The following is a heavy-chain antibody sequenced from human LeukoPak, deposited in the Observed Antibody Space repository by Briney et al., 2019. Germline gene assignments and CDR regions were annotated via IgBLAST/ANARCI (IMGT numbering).Heavy chain of an antibody. CDR1: GGTISSDSYY. D-gene: IGHD3-22*01. J-gene: IGHJ6*02. CDR2: IYASGST. V-gene: IGHV4-61*02. CDR3: ARGDYYDSSGYPTYYYYGMDV. Sequence: PSQTLSLTCTVSGGTISSDSYYWLWIPQPAGKGLDWIGRIYASGSTNYNSSLKSRVTISVDTSKNQFSLKLSSVTAANTAVYYCARGDYYDSSGYPTYYYYGMDVWGQGTTVSVSS.